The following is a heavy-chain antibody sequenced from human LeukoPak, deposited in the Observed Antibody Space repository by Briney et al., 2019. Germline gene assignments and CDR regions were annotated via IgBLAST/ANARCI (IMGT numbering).Heavy chain of an antibody. CDR3: ARGTGSGSFLIDY. V-gene: IGHV3-30-3*01. CDR1: GFTFSSYA. CDR2: ISDDGSRT. J-gene: IGHJ4*02. Sequence: GGSLRLSCAASGFTFSSYAMHWVRQAPGKGLEWVAFISDDGSRTYYSNSVKGRFTISRDYSRKTLFVQMNSLRPEDTAMYYCARGTGSGSFLIDYWGQGTLVTVSS. D-gene: IGHD3-10*01.